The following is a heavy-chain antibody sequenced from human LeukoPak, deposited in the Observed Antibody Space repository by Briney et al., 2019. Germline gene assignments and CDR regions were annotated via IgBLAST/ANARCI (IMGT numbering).Heavy chain of an antibody. Sequence: SETLSLTCTVSGYSISSGYYWGCIRQAPGKGLEWIGSIYHSGSTYYNPSLKSRATISVDTSKNHSSLKLSSVTAADTALYYCARFREYCTGISCFAFDIWGQGTMVTVSS. J-gene: IGHJ3*02. CDR1: GYSISSGYY. D-gene: IGHD2-8*02. CDR3: ARFREYCTGISCFAFDI. V-gene: IGHV4-38-2*02. CDR2: IYHSGST.